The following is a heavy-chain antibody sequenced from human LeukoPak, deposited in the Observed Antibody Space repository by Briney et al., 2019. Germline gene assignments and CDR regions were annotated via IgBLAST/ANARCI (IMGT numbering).Heavy chain of an antibody. D-gene: IGHD3-16*01. Sequence: SVKVSCKASGGTFSSYAISWVRQAPGQGLEWMGGIIPIFGTANYAQKFQGRVTITADKSTSTAYMKLSSLRSEDTAVYYCARGHTFGGLRSPFDYWGQGTLVTVSS. CDR2: IIPIFGTA. CDR1: GGTFSSYA. CDR3: ARGHTFGGLRSPFDY. V-gene: IGHV1-69*06. J-gene: IGHJ4*02.